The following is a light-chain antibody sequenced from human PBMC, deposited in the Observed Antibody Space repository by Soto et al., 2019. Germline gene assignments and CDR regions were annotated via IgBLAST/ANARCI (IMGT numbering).Light chain of an antibody. CDR1: ALPKQY. V-gene: IGLV3-25*03. J-gene: IGLJ2*01. Sequence: SYELTQPPSVSVSPGQTARITCSGDALPKQYAYWYQQKPGQAPVLVIYKDSERPSGIPERFSGSSSGTTVTVTISGVQAEDEAEYYCQSADSSGIVVFGGGTKLTVL. CDR3: QSADSSGIVV. CDR2: KDS.